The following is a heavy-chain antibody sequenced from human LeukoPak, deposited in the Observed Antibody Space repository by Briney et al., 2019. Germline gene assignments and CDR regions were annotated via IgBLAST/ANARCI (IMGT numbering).Heavy chain of an antibody. J-gene: IGHJ2*01. CDR2: IYYSGST. Sequence: PSETLSLTCTVSGGSISSYYWGRIRQPPGKGLEWIGSIYYSGSTYYNPSLKSRVTISVDTSKNQFSLKLSSVTAADTAVYYCARRQVGDTRYFDLWGRGTLVTVSS. CDR1: GGSISSYY. CDR3: ARRQVGDTRYFDL. D-gene: IGHD5-18*01. V-gene: IGHV4-39*01.